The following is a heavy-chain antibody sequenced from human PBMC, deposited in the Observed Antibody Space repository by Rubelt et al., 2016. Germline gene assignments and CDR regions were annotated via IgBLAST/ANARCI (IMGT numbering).Heavy chain of an antibody. CDR1: GYTFTSYD. D-gene: IGHD5/OR15-5a*01. J-gene: IGHJ4*02. V-gene: IGHV1-8*01. CDR3: YYSVSR. Sequence: QVQLVQSGAEVKKPGASVKVSCKASGYTFTSYDINWVRQAAGQGLEWMGKMNPNSGNTDYAQKFQGRVTMTRNNSISTAYRELSSLRSDDTAVYWCYYSVSRWGQGTLVTVAS. CDR2: MNPNSGNT.